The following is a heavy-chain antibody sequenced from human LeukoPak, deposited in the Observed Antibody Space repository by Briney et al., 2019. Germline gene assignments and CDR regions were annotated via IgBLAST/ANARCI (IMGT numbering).Heavy chain of an antibody. V-gene: IGHV3-66*04. CDR3: ASQSTPVLPFDI. CDR2: IYSGGST. Sequence: GGSLRLSCAVSGFTVSSNYISWVGQAPGKGLEWVSVIYSGGSTYYADSVKGRFTISRDNSKNTLYLQMNSLRAEDTAVYYCASQSTPVLPFDIWGQGTMVTVSS. CDR1: GFTVSSNY. J-gene: IGHJ3*02.